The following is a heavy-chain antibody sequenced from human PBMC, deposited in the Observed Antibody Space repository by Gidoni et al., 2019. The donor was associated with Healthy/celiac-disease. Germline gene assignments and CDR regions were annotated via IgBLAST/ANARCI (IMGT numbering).Heavy chain of an antibody. CDR2: IYYSGST. V-gene: IGHV4-39*01. Sequence: QLQLQESGPGLVKPSETLSLTCTVSGGSISSSSYYWGWFRQPPGKGLEWIGGIYYSGSTYYNPSLKSRVTISVDTSKNQFSLKLSSVTAADTAVYYCARQSPMVRGYDWGQGTLVTVSS. CDR3: ARQSPMVRGYD. J-gene: IGHJ4*02. CDR1: GGSISSSSYY. D-gene: IGHD3-10*01.